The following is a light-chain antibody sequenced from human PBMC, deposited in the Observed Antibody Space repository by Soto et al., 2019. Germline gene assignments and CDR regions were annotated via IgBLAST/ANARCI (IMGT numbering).Light chain of an antibody. Sequence: PGIQLLYTGERATLSCRASQSVSSSYLAWYQQKPGQAPRLLIYGASSRATGIPDRFSGSGSGTDFTLTISRLEPEDFAVYYCQQYGSSPYTFGQGTKVDI. CDR2: GAS. CDR1: QSVSSSY. CDR3: QQYGSSPYT. V-gene: IGKV3-20*01. J-gene: IGKJ2*01.